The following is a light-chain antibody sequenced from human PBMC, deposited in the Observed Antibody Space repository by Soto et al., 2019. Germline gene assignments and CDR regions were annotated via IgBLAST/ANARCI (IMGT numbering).Light chain of an antibody. CDR1: QSISSW. CDR3: QQYNSYSWT. Sequence: GDRVTITCRASQSISSWLAWYQQKPWKAPKLLIYDASSLGSGGPSRFSGSGSGTEFTLTISSLQPDDFATYYCQQYNSYSWTFGQGTKVEIK. J-gene: IGKJ1*01. V-gene: IGKV1-5*01. CDR2: DAS.